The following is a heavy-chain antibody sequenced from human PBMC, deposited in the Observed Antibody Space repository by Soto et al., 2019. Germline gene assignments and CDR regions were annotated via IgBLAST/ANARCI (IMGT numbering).Heavy chain of an antibody. CDR1: GGTFDSYF. CDR3: ARVHSSGIFYFVDP. Sequence: SVKVSCKASGGTFDSYFISWLRQAPGQGLEWMGGIMPIFGTPNYAQKFRGRVTISADESTSTAYLELSSLTSDDTAVYYCARVHSSGIFYFVDPWGQGTLVTVSS. V-gene: IGHV1-69*13. J-gene: IGHJ5*02. D-gene: IGHD3-10*01. CDR2: IMPIFGTP.